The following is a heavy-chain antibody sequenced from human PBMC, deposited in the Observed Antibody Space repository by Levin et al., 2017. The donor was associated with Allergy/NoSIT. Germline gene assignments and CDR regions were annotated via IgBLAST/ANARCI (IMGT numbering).Heavy chain of an antibody. V-gene: IGHV3-53*01. CDR2: IYSGGRI. D-gene: IGHD3-9*01. Sequence: PTGGSLRLSCVTSGLTVSSNYMSWVRQAPGKGLEWVSVIYSGGRIYYADSVKGRFTISRDNSKNTLYLQMNSLRAEDTAVYYCARRAEMPYYGILTGSTDRTLDAFDIWGQGTMVTVSS. CDR1: GLTVSSNY. J-gene: IGHJ3*02. CDR3: ARRAEMPYYGILTGSTDRTLDAFDI.